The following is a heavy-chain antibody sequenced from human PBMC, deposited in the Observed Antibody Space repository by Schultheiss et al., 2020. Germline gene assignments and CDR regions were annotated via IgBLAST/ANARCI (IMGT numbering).Heavy chain of an antibody. D-gene: IGHD3-22*01. V-gene: IGHV3-73*01. CDR1: GFTFSGSA. Sequence: GESLKISCAASGFTFSGSAMHWVRQASGKGLEWVGRIRSKANSYATAYAASVKGRFTISRDDSKNTAYLQMNSLKTEDTAVYYCTRHSAPYYYDISPAFDIWGQGTMVTVSS. CDR2: IRSKANSYAT. J-gene: IGHJ3*02. CDR3: TRHSAPYYYDISPAFDI.